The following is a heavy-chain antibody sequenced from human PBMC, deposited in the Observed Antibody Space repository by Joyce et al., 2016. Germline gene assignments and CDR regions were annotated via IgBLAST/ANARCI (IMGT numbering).Heavy chain of an antibody. CDR2: IYHNKST. CDR1: GASVSSGGYS. Sequence: QLQLQESGSGLVKPSQTLSLTCAFSGASVSSGGYSWSWIRQPPGKGLEWMGYIYHNKSTYYNPSLKSRVTISVDRSKNQFSLKLASVTAADTAVYYCASGFNFKGRSFFDYWGQGALVTVSS. V-gene: IGHV4-30-2*01. J-gene: IGHJ4*02. D-gene: IGHD3-10*01. CDR3: ASGFNFKGRSFFDY.